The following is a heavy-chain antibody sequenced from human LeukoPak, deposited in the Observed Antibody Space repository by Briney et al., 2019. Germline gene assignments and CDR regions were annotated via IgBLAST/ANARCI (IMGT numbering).Heavy chain of an antibody. D-gene: IGHD3-16*01. J-gene: IGHJ4*02. Sequence: GASVKVSCTASGGTFSSYAISWVRQAPGQGLEWMGGIIPIFGTANYAQKFQGRVTITTDESTSTAYMELSSLRSEDTAVYYCAVKSQIAGGSFDYWGQGTLVTVSS. CDR2: IIPIFGTA. CDR3: AVKSQIAGGSFDY. V-gene: IGHV1-69*05. CDR1: GGTFSSYA.